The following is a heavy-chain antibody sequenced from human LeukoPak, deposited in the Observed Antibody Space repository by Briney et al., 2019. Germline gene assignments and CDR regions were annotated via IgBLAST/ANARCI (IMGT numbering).Heavy chain of an antibody. CDR2: IKQDGSEK. D-gene: IGHD5-18*01. Sequence: PGGSLRLSCAASGFTFSSYWMSWVRQAPGKGLEWVANIKQDGSEKYYVDSVKGRFTISRDNAKNSLYLQMNSLRAEDTAVYYCARDRIDTAMVTFDYWGQGTLVTVSS. J-gene: IGHJ4*02. CDR1: GFTFSSYW. CDR3: ARDRIDTAMVTFDY. V-gene: IGHV3-7*01.